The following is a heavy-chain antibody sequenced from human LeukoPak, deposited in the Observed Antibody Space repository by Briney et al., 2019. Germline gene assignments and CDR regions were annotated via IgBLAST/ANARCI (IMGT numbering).Heavy chain of an antibody. Sequence: GGSLRLSCAASGFTFSSYWMHWVRQAPGKGLVWVSRINSVGSSTSYADSVKGRFTISRDNAKNTLYLQMNSLRAEDTAVYYCARIFYEQLVGEPKYYYYYMDVWGKGTTVTVSS. D-gene: IGHD6-6*01. CDR2: INSVGSST. CDR3: ARIFYEQLVGEPKYYYYYMDV. J-gene: IGHJ6*03. CDR1: GFTFSSYW. V-gene: IGHV3-74*01.